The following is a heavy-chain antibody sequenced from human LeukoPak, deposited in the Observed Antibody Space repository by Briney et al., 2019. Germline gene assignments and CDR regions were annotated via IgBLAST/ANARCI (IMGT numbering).Heavy chain of an antibody. CDR3: ARGLGSGGFSDY. J-gene: IGHJ4*02. V-gene: IGHV1-8*01. Sequence: ASVKVSCKASGYTFTSYDINWVRQATGQGLEWMGWMNPNSGNTGYAQQFQGRVTMTSDTSTTTIYMELNSLRSEDTAVYYCARGLGSGGFSDYWGQGTLVTVSS. D-gene: IGHD3-10*01. CDR2: MNPNSGNT. CDR1: GYTFTSYD.